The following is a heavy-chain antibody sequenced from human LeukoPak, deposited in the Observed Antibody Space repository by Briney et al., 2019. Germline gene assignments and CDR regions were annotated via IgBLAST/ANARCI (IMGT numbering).Heavy chain of an antibody. Sequence: GESLKISCQGSGYPFTTYWIAWVRQMPGKGLEWMGVIYPADSDTRYSPSFQGQVTISADKSISTAYLQWSSLQASDTAIYCCVRKGASTWYLDFWGQGTLVTVSS. V-gene: IGHV5-51*01. CDR3: VRKGASTWYLDF. D-gene: IGHD2-2*01. CDR2: IYPADSDT. CDR1: GYPFTTYW. J-gene: IGHJ4*02.